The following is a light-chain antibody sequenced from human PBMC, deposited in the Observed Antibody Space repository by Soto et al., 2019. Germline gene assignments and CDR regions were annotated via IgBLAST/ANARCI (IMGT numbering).Light chain of an antibody. Sequence: IQLTQAPSALSASVGDRVTITCRASQGINNYLAWYQQKPGKAHRLLILEASTFQSGVPSRFSGSGSGTDFTLTISSLQPEDFATYYCLQFNGFPRSFGPGTKVDIK. CDR2: EAS. CDR3: LQFNGFPRS. J-gene: IGKJ3*01. CDR1: QGINNY. V-gene: IGKV1-9*01.